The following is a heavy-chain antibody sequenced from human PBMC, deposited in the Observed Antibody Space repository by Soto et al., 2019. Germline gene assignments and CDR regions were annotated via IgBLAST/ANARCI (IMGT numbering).Heavy chain of an antibody. J-gene: IGHJ3*02. CDR1: GFTFSSYA. D-gene: IGHD3-16*01. CDR2: ISGSGGST. Sequence: GGSLRLSCAASGFTFSSYAMSWVRQAPGKGLEWVSAISGSGGSTYYADSVKGRFTISRDNSKNTLYLQMNSLRAEDTAVYCCAKDGDLGDDAFDIWGQGTMVTVSS. CDR3: AKDGDLGDDAFDI. V-gene: IGHV3-23*01.